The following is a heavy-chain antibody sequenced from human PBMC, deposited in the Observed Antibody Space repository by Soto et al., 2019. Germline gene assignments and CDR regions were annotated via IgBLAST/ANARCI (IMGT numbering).Heavy chain of an antibody. CDR2: ISGSGGTT. D-gene: IGHD3-10*01. J-gene: IGHJ4*02. Sequence: GGSLRLSCAASGFTFSSYAMSWVRQAPGKGLEWVSVISGSGGTTYYADSVKGRFTISRDNSKNTLYLQMNSLRAEDTAVYYCAKDLPSYYYGSGIDDPLFDYWGQGTLVTVSS. V-gene: IGHV3-23*01. CDR3: AKDLPSYYYGSGIDDPLFDY. CDR1: GFTFSSYA.